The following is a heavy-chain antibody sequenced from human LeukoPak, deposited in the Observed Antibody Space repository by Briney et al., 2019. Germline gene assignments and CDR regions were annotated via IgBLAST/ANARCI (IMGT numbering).Heavy chain of an antibody. CDR2: IYHSGST. J-gene: IGHJ4*02. Sequence: SETLSLTCAVSGGSISSSNRWSWVRQPPGKGLEWIGEIYHSGSTNYNPSLKSRVTISVDKSKNQFSLKLSSVTAADTAVYYCARVAASSGWSTHYFGYWGQGTLVTVSS. V-gene: IGHV4-4*02. D-gene: IGHD6-19*01. CDR1: GGSISSSNR. CDR3: ARVAASSGWSTHYFGY.